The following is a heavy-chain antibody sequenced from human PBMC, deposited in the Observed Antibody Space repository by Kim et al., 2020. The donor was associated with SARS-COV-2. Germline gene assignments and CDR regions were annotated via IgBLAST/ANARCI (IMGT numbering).Heavy chain of an antibody. V-gene: IGHV3-64D*06. CDR1: GFSFSDCA. CDR2: TTSSEAGL. Sequence: GGSLRLSCSGSGFSFSDCAIHWVRRAPGKGLQYVSVTTSSEAGLMYADSVEGRFTISRDNSKNTVYLQMNSLRVEDTSVYYCVKSRGNSLDV. D-gene: IGHD2-15*01. CDR3: VKSRGNSLDV. J-gene: IGHJ6*01.